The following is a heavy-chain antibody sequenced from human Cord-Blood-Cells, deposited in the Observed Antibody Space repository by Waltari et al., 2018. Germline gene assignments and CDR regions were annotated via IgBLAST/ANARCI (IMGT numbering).Heavy chain of an antibody. Sequence: QVQLQESGPGLVKPSETLSPTCPVSGGSISSHYWSWIRQPPGKGLEWIGYIYYSGSTNYNPSLKSRVTISVDTSKNQFSLKLSSVTAADTAVYYCARVIAAAGLWYFDLWGRGTLVTVSS. CDR3: ARVIAAAGLWYFDL. CDR2: IYYSGST. CDR1: GGSISSHY. J-gene: IGHJ2*01. V-gene: IGHV4-59*11. D-gene: IGHD6-13*01.